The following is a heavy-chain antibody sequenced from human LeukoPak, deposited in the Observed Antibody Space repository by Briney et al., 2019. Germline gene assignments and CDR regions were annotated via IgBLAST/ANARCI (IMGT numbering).Heavy chain of an antibody. V-gene: IGHV3-53*01. CDR3: ARWGGYSYGYDY. CDR1: GFTVSSNY. Sequence: GGSLRLSCAASGFTVSSNYMSWVRQAPGEGLEWVSVIYSGGSTYYADSVKGRFTISRDNSKNTLYLQMNSLRAEDTAVYYCARWGGYSYGYDYWGQGTLVTVSS. CDR2: IYSGGST. D-gene: IGHD5-18*01. J-gene: IGHJ4*02.